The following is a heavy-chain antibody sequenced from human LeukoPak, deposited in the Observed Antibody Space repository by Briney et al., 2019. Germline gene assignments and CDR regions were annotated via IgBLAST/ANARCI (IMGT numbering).Heavy chain of an antibody. J-gene: IGHJ4*02. CDR2: IYPGDSDT. CDR3: ARPLIGGGEFVDY. CDR1: GYSFTNCW. V-gene: IGHV5-51*01. D-gene: IGHD3-10*01. Sequence: GESLKISCKGSGYSFTNCWIGWVRQMPGKGLEWMGIIYPGDSDTTYSPSFQGQVTISADKSISTAYLQWSSLKASDTAMYYCARPLIGGGEFVDYWGQGTLVTVSS.